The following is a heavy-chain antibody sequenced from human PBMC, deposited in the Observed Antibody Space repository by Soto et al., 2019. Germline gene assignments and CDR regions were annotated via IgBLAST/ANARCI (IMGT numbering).Heavy chain of an antibody. V-gene: IGHV4-4*02. D-gene: IGHD3-22*01. CDR3: ARDHKLQLITFFFQAEKGIRDTVPVSAFLVNRSSDL. Sequence: PPGKGLEWLGEIYHSGSTHYNPSLQSRVTISLDKSKNQCSLKLSSVTAADTAVYYCARDHKLQLITFFFQAEKGIRDTVPVSAFLVNRSSDL. J-gene: IGHJ2*01. CDR2: IYHSGST.